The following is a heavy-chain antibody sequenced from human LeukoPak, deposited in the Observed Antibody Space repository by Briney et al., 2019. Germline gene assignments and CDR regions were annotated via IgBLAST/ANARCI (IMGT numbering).Heavy chain of an antibody. J-gene: IGHJ4*02. V-gene: IGHV1-3*01. CDR2: INADSGNT. CDR3: ARGGPNRSGWTLDY. CDR1: GYTFTEYA. Sequence: GAPVKVSCKASGYTFTEYAMHWVRLAPGHGLEWMGWINADSGNTESSRRFQGRLSITWDTSATTAYMELSSLTSEGTAVYYCARGGPNRSGWTLDYWGPGTLVTVSS. D-gene: IGHD6-19*01.